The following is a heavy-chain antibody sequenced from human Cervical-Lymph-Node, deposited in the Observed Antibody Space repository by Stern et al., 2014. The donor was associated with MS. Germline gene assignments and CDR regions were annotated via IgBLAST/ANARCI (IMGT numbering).Heavy chain of an antibody. CDR2: IYYSGNT. CDR3: ARAYSSSANWFDP. D-gene: IGHD6-6*01. Sequence: QVQLQESGPGLVKPSQTLSLTCTVSGGSISNSGHYWSWIRQHPGKGLEWIGYIYYSGNTYYNPSLKSRVTISVDTSKNQFSLNLSSVTAADTAVYHCARAYSSSANWFDPWGQGTLVTVSS. V-gene: IGHV4-31*03. CDR1: GGSISNSGHY. J-gene: IGHJ5*02.